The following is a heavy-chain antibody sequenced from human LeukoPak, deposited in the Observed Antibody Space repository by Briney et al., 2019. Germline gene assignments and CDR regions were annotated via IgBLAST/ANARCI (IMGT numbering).Heavy chain of an antibody. V-gene: IGHV1-69*02. D-gene: IGHD2-2*01. Sequence: AASVKVSCKASGGTFSSYTISWVRQAPGHGLEWVGRIIPILGIANYAQKFQGRVTITADKSTSTAYMELSSLRSEDTAVYYCARGYCSSTSCYWRGNWFDPWGQGTLVTVSS. CDR1: GGTFSSYT. CDR3: ARGYCSSTSCYWRGNWFDP. J-gene: IGHJ5*02. CDR2: IIPILGIA.